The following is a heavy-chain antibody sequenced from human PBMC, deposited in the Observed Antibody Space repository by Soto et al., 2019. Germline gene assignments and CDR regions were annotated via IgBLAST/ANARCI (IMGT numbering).Heavy chain of an antibody. CDR2: IIPIFGTA. D-gene: IGHD3-22*01. CDR3: ASNYYYDSSGYPDYYYGMDV. Sequence: SVKVSCKASGGTFSSYAISWVRQAPGQGLEWMGGIIPIFGTANYAQKFQGRVTITADESTSTAYMELSSLRPEDTAVYYCASNYYYDSSGYPDYYYGMDVWGQGTTVTVSS. CDR1: GGTFSSYA. J-gene: IGHJ6*02. V-gene: IGHV1-69*13.